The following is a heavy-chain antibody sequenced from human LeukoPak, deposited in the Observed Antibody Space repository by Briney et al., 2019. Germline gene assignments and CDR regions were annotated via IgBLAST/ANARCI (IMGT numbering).Heavy chain of an antibody. Sequence: ASVKVSCKASGYTFTSYGISWVRQAPGQGLEWMGWISAFNGNTNYAQKLQGRVTMTTDTSTSTAYMELRSLRSDDTAVYYCARAIRGYSYGGANDYWGQGTLVTVSS. CDR3: ARAIRGYSYGGANDY. J-gene: IGHJ4*02. CDR1: GYTFTSYG. V-gene: IGHV1-18*01. CDR2: ISAFNGNT. D-gene: IGHD5-18*01.